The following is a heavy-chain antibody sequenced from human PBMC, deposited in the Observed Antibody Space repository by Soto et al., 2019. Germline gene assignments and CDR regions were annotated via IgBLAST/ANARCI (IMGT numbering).Heavy chain of an antibody. CDR2: ISGSGGTT. J-gene: IGHJ6*02. V-gene: IGHV3-23*04. Sequence: EAQLVESGGGLVQPGGSLRLSCAASEFTFSSYAMSWVRQAPGKGLEWVADISGSGGTTNYADSVKGRFTISRDNFKNTVYLEMNSLTDDYTAIYYCARDPERLGLYYYYGMDVWGQGTTVTVSS. CDR3: ARDPERLGLYYYYGMDV. CDR1: EFTFSSYA. D-gene: IGHD3-10*01.